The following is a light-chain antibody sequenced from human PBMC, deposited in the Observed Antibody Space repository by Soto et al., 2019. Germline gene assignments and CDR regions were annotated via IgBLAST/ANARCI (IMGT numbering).Light chain of an antibody. Sequence: QSALTQPLSVSGSPGQSVTISCTGTSSDVGGYNYVSWYQQHPGKAPKLMIYDVSKQPSGVHDRFSGSKSGNTASLTISGLQAEDEADYYCCSYAGSVVFGGGTKVTVL. J-gene: IGLJ2*01. CDR3: CSYAGSVV. CDR1: SSDVGGYNY. V-gene: IGLV2-11*01. CDR2: DVS.